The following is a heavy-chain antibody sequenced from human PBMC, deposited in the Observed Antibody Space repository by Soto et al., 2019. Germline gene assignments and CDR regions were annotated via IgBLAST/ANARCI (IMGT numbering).Heavy chain of an antibody. CDR1: GFTFSSYW. CDR3: ARGTIAAPGTDY. J-gene: IGHJ4*02. Sequence: EVQLVESGGGLVQPGGSLRLSCAASGFTFSSYWMNWVRQAPGKGLEWVASLKEDGTEKYYVDSVKGRFTVSRDDAKNSLYLQMTSLRAEDTAVYYCARGTIAAPGTDYWGQGTLVTVSS. CDR2: LKEDGTEK. D-gene: IGHD6-13*01. V-gene: IGHV3-7*01.